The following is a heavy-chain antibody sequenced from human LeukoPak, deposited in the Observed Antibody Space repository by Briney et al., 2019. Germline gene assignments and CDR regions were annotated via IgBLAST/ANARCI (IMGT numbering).Heavy chain of an antibody. V-gene: IGHV4-38-2*02. CDR1: GYSISSGYY. D-gene: IGHD3-22*01. CDR3: ASHPHYYDSSGYRFDY. CDR2: IYHSGST. Sequence: SETLSLTCTVSGYSISSGYYWGWIRQPPGKGLEWIGSIYHSGSTYYNPSLKSRVTISVDTSKNQFSPKLSSVTAADTAVYYCASHPHYYDSSGYRFDYWGQGTLVTVSS. J-gene: IGHJ4*02.